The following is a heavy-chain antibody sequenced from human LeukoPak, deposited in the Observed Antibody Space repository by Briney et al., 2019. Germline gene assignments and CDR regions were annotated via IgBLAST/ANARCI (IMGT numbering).Heavy chain of an antibody. CDR2: INPSGGST. J-gene: IGHJ4*02. Sequence: ASVKVSCKASGYTFTRYYMHWVRQAPGQGLEWMGIINPSGGSTSYAQKFQGRVTMARDTSTSTVYMELNSLRSEDTAVYYCAKGYCSGGTCYSYDYWGQGTLVTVSS. CDR3: AKGYCSGGTCYSYDY. D-gene: IGHD2-15*01. V-gene: IGHV1-46*01. CDR1: GYTFTRYY.